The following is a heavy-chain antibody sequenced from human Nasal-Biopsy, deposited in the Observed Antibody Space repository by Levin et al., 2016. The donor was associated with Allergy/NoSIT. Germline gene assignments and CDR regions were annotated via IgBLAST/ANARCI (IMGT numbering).Heavy chain of an antibody. CDR3: AADNGGPLES. CDR1: GHMTT. V-gene: IGHV1-69*02. Sequence: ASVKVSCKAPGHMTTISWVRQAPGQGLEWMGRIIRIVDIVNLAQKFQGRVTITADKSTDSAYMELNSLTSEDTAIYYCAADNGGPLESWGQGTLVTVSS. J-gene: IGHJ4*02. CDR2: IIRIVDIV. D-gene: IGHD4/OR15-4a*01.